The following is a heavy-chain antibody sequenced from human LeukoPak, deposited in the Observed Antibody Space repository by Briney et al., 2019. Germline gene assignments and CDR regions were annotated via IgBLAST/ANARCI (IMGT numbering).Heavy chain of an antibody. V-gene: IGHV3-30*02. D-gene: IGHD5-12*01. CDR3: ARVTRGGYDGYFDY. CDR2: IRYDGSNK. CDR1: GFTFSSYG. J-gene: IGHJ4*02. Sequence: GGSLRLSCAASGFTFSSYGMHRVRQAPGEGLEWVAFIRYDGSNKYYADSVKGRFTISRDNAKKSLYLQINSLRAEDTAVYYCARVTRGGYDGYFDYWGQGTLVTVSS.